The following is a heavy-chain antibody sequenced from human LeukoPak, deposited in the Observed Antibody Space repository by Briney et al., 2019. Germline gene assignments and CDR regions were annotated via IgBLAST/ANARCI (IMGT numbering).Heavy chain of an antibody. V-gene: IGHV1-8*03. J-gene: IGHJ3*02. D-gene: IGHD4-17*01. CDR3: ARGRLDYPMTTVISDAFDI. CDR2: MNPNSGNT. Sequence: ASVKVSCKASGYTFTSYDINWVRQATGQGLEWMGWMNPNSGNTGYAQKFQGRVTITRNTSISTAYMELSSLRSEDTAVYYCARGRLDYPMTTVISDAFDIWGQGTMVTVSS. CDR1: GYTFTSYD.